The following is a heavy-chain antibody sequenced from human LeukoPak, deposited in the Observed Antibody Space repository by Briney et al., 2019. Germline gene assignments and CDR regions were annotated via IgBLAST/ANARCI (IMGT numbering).Heavy chain of an antibody. CDR3: AKNIAAPTTPFDY. CDR1: GFTFSTYA. D-gene: IGHD6-13*01. Sequence: PGGSLRLSCAASGFTFSTYAMNWVRHAPGKGLEWVLGISGSGGTTYYADSVKGRFTISRDNSKNTLYLQINYLRAEDTALYYCAKNIAAPTTPFDYWGQGTLVTVSS. V-gene: IGHV3-23*01. J-gene: IGHJ4*02. CDR2: ISGSGGTT.